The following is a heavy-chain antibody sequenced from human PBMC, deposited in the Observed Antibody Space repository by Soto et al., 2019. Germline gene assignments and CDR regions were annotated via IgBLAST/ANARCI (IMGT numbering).Heavy chain of an antibody. D-gene: IGHD1-1*01. J-gene: IGHJ4*02. Sequence: QVQLVESGGGVVQPGRSLRLSCAASGFTLGTYALHWVRQAPGKGLEWVAVITYDGSNKYYADSVKGRFTISRDNSKNMVYLQMNSRRAEDTAVYYCARDPEGLEPLDSWGQGTLVTVSS. CDR3: ARDPEGLEPLDS. CDR2: ITYDGSNK. CDR1: GFTLGTYA. V-gene: IGHV3-30-3*01.